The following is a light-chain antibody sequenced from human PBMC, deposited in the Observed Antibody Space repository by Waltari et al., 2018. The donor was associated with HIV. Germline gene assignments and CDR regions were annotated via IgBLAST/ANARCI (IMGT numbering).Light chain of an antibody. CDR3: LLSDSGARLVV. CDR1: TGAVTSGHY. V-gene: IGLV7-46*01. Sequence: QAVVTQEPSLTVSPGGTVPPTCGSSTGAVTSGHYPYWFQQKPVQAPRSLIYYNTNQHSWTPARFSGSLLGVKAALTRSGAQPGDEADYYCLLSDSGARLVVFGGGTKLTVL. J-gene: IGLJ2*01. CDR2: YNT.